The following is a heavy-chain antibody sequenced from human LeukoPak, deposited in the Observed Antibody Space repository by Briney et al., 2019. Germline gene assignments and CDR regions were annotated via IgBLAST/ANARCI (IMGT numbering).Heavy chain of an antibody. V-gene: IGHV4-31*03. CDR1: GGSISSGGYY. Sequence: ASETLSLTCTVSGGSISSGGYYWSWIRQHPGKGLEWIGYIYYSGSTYYNPSLKSRVTISVDTSKNQFSLKLSSVTAADTAVYYCASEGSNWGSYFDYWGQGTLVTVSS. D-gene: IGHD7-27*01. CDR2: IYYSGST. CDR3: ASEGSNWGSYFDY. J-gene: IGHJ4*02.